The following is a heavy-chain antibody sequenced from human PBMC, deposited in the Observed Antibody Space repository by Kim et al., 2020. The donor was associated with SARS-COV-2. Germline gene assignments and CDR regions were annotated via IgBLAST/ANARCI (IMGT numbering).Heavy chain of an antibody. Sequence: SETLSLTCAVYGGSFSGYYWSWIRQPPGKGLEWIGEINHSGSTNYNPSLKSRVTISVDTSKNQFSLKMSSVTAADTAVYYCARGSMVRGVIDYWGQGNL. J-gene: IGHJ4*02. CDR2: INHSGST. D-gene: IGHD3-10*01. V-gene: IGHV4-34*01. CDR3: ARGSMVRGVIDY. CDR1: GGSFSGYY.